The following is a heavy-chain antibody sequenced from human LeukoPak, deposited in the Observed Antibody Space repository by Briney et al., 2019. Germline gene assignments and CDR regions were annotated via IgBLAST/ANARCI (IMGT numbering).Heavy chain of an antibody. CDR3: AREYFYDSIGGEGMDV. V-gene: IGHV3-21*01. J-gene: IGHJ6*02. Sequence: GVSLRLSCAASGFTFSRYNMNWVRQAPGKGLEWVSYITSSSSYIYYADSVKGRFTISRDNSKNSLYLQVSSLRAEDMAVYYCAREYFYDSIGGEGMDVWGQGTTVTVSS. D-gene: IGHD3-22*01. CDR1: GFTFSRYN. CDR2: ITSSSSYI.